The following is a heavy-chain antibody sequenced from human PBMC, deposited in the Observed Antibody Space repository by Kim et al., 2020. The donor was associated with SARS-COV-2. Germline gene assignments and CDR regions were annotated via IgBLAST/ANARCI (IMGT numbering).Heavy chain of an antibody. J-gene: IGHJ6*01. D-gene: IGHD1-1*01. CDR3: VTGTTLDYDVMYYTGMDV. V-gene: IGHV1-24*01. CDR1: GYTLNGLV. Sequence: ASVKVSCKVSGYTLNGLVIHWVRQAPGKGLEWMGGLDTNGGTKVYAQKFQGRVTTTEDTSTNTAYMELTSLKFEDSALYYCVTGTTLDYDVMYYTGMDV. CDR2: LDTNGGTK.